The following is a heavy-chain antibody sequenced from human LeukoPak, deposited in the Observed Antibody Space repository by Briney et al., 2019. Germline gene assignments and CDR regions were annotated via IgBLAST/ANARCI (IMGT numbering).Heavy chain of an antibody. Sequence: PGGSLRLSCAASGLTFSNYAMTWVRQAPGKGLEWVSAISGSGGSAYYADSVKGRFTISRDNSKNTLYLQMNSLRAEDTAVYYCARDGLGMAVAGTLDYWGQGTLVTVSS. CDR2: ISGSGGSA. D-gene: IGHD6-19*01. CDR1: GLTFSNYA. J-gene: IGHJ4*02. V-gene: IGHV3-23*01. CDR3: ARDGLGMAVAGTLDY.